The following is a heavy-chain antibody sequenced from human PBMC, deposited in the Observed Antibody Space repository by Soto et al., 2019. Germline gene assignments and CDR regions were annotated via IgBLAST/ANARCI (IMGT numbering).Heavy chain of an antibody. J-gene: IGHJ5*02. Sequence: GGSLRLSCAASGFSFSTYNMNWVRQAPGRGLEWVSYISPGSRYPAYADSVKGRFTISRDNAKRSLYLQMMSLTAEDTAIYYCVRGGGGGLFDPWGQGTMVTVSS. CDR3: VRGGGGGLFDP. CDR1: GFSFSTYN. D-gene: IGHD2-15*01. CDR2: ISPGSRYP. V-gene: IGHV3-21*05.